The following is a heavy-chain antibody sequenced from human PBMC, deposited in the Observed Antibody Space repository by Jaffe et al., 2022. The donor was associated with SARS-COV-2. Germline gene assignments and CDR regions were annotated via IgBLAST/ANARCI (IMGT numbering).Heavy chain of an antibody. D-gene: IGHD4-17*01. V-gene: IGHV3-9*01. Sequence: EVQLVESGGGLVQPGRSLRLSCAASGFTFDDYAMHWVRQAPGKGLEWVSGISWNSGSIGYADSVKGRFTISRDNAKNSLYLQMNSLRAEDTALYYCAKDEYGDTHSAQWGQGTMVTVSS. J-gene: IGHJ3*01. CDR1: GFTFDDYA. CDR3: AKDEYGDTHSAQ. CDR2: ISWNSGSI.